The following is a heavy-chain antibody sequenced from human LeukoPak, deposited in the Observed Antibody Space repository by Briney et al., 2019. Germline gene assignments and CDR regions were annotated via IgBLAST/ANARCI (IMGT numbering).Heavy chain of an antibody. Sequence: GESLKISCKGSGYSFTSCWIGWVRQMPGKGLEWMGIIYPGDSDTRYSPSFQGQVTISADKSTSTAYLQWSSLKASDTAMYYCARRTLNWNDVGWFDPWGQGTLVTVSS. CDR3: ARRTLNWNDVGWFDP. CDR1: GYSFTSCW. V-gene: IGHV5-51*01. CDR2: IYPGDSDT. J-gene: IGHJ5*02. D-gene: IGHD1-1*01.